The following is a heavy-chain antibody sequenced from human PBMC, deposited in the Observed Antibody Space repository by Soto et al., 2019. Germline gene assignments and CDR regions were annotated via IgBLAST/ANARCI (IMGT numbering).Heavy chain of an antibody. D-gene: IGHD3-9*01. Sequence: QVQLVQSGAEVKKPGASVKVSCKASGYTFTSYGISWVRQAPGQGLEWMGWISAYNGNTNYAQKLQGRGTMTTDTSTSTGHMELRSLRSDDTAVYYCARAGGYDILTGYYNYYYGMDVWGQRTTVTVSS. CDR2: ISAYNGNT. CDR1: GYTFTSYG. CDR3: ARAGGYDILTGYYNYYYGMDV. J-gene: IGHJ6*02. V-gene: IGHV1-18*01.